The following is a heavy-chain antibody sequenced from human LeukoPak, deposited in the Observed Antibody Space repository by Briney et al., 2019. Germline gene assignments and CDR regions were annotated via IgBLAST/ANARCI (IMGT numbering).Heavy chain of an antibody. CDR2: IYYSGST. V-gene: IGHV4-39*01. Sequence: SQTLSLTCTVSGGSISSGDYYWGWIRQPPGKGLEWIGSIYYSGSTYYNPSLKSRVTISVDTSKNQFSLKLSSVTAADTAVYYCARHSRVRRIVLMAPYYYYMDVWGKGTTVTVSS. J-gene: IGHJ6*03. D-gene: IGHD2-8*01. CDR1: GGSISSGDYY. CDR3: ARHSRVRRIVLMAPYYYYMDV.